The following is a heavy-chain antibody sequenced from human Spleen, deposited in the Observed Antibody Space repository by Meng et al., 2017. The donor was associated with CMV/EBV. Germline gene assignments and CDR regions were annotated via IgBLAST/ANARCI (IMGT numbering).Heavy chain of an antibody. CDR1: GFTFSSYS. CDR3: ARAISGSYYYGMDV. V-gene: IGHV3-21*04. Sequence: GGSLRLSCAASGFTFSSYSMNWVRQAPGKGLEWVSSISSSSSYIYYADSVKGRFTISTDESKNTLYLQMNSLRAEDTAVYYCARAISGSYYYGMDVWGQGTTVTVSS. D-gene: IGHD1-26*01. CDR2: ISSSSSYI. J-gene: IGHJ6*02.